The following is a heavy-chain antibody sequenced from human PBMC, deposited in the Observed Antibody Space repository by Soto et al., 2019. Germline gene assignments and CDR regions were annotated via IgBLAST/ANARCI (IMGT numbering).Heavy chain of an antibody. CDR3: ARLPGPIPAAIFPPDHYYGMDV. CDR2: IVVGSGNT. V-gene: IGHV1-58*01. D-gene: IGHD2-2*01. CDR1: GFTFTSSA. J-gene: IGHJ6*02. Sequence: SVKVSCKASGFTFTSSAVQWVRQARGQRLEWIGWIVVGSGNTNYAQKFQERVTITRDMSTSTAYMELSSLRAEDTAVYYCARLPGPIPAAIFPPDHYYGMDVWGQGTTVTVSS.